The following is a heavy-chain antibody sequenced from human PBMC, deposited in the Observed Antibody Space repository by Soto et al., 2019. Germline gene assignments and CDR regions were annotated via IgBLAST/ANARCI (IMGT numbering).Heavy chain of an antibody. V-gene: IGHV3-23*01. D-gene: IGHD2-2*01. Sequence: LRLSCAASGFTFSSYAMSWVRQAPGKGLEWVSAISGSGGSTYYAGSVKGRFTISRDNSKNTLYLQMNSLRAEDTAVYYCAKEDLSSTRLQYYYYYGMDVWGQGTTVTVSS. J-gene: IGHJ6*02. CDR2: ISGSGGST. CDR1: GFTFSSYA. CDR3: AKEDLSSTRLQYYYYYGMDV.